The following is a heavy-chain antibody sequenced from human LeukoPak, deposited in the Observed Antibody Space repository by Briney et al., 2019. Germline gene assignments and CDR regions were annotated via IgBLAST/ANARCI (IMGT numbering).Heavy chain of an antibody. V-gene: IGHV4-59*01. CDR1: GGSISSYY. CDR3: ARVSSIAAALFDY. J-gene: IGHJ4*02. Sequence: PSETLSLTCTVSGGSISSYYWSWIRQPPGKGLEWIGYIYYSGSTNYNPSLKSRVTISVDTSKNQFSLKLSSVTAADTAVYYCARVSSIAAALFDYWGQGTLVTVSS. D-gene: IGHD6-13*01. CDR2: IYYSGST.